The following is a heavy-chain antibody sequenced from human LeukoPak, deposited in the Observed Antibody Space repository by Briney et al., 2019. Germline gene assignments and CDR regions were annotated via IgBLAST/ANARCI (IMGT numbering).Heavy chain of an antibody. V-gene: IGHV4-38-2*01. D-gene: IGHD6-13*01. Sequence: NPSETLSLTCAVSGYSISSGYYWGWIRQPPGKGLEWIGSIYHSGSTYYNPSLKSRVTISVDTSKNQFSLKLSSVTAADTAVYYCARPPRRIAAAGTESRYFDYWGQGTLVTVSS. J-gene: IGHJ4*02. CDR1: GYSISSGYY. CDR3: ARPPRRIAAAGTESRYFDY. CDR2: IYHSGST.